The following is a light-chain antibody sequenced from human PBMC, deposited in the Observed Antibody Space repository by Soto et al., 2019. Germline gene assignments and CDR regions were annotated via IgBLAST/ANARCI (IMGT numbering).Light chain of an antibody. Sequence: DIQMTQSPSSVSASVGDRVTITCRASQGIGSWLVWYQQKPGKAPKFLIYAASTLQSGIPSRFSGSGSGTDFTLTISSLQPEDFATYYCQQTNSFPLTFGGGTKVEIK. CDR3: QQTNSFPLT. J-gene: IGKJ4*01. CDR2: AAS. V-gene: IGKV1-12*01. CDR1: QGIGSW.